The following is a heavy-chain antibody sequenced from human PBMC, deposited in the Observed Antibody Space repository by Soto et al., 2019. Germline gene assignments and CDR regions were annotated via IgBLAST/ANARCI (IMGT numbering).Heavy chain of an antibody. CDR2: IFYSGTT. Sequence: PSETLSLTCTVTGGSISRSHNFWGWIRQPPGKGMELIGSIFYSGTTYNNTSIKSRVQLSVDTSKNKITLKINSITAADTAVYYCARYYGDYKNYFDYWGQG. D-gene: IGHD4-17*01. CDR3: ARYYGDYKNYFDY. CDR1: GGSISRSHNF. J-gene: IGHJ4*02. V-gene: IGHV4-39*01.